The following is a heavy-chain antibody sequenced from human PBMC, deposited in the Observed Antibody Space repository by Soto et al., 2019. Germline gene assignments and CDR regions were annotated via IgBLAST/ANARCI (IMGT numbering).Heavy chain of an antibody. J-gene: IGHJ4*02. CDR1: GYTFTSYD. CDR3: ASGLSYRQD. CDR2: MHPNSGNT. D-gene: IGHD1-26*01. Sequence: QVQLVQSGAEVKKPGASVKVSCKASGYTFTSYDIYWVRQATGQGLEWMGWMHPNSGNTGYAQKFQGRVTMTRNTSITSAYMGLSSLTSEDTDVYYCASGLSYRQDWGQGTLVTVSS. V-gene: IGHV1-8*01.